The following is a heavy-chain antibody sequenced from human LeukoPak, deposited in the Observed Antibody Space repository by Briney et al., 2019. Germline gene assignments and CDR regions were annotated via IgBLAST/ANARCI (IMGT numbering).Heavy chain of an antibody. CDR2: ISYDGSNK. Sequence: GGSLRLSCAASGFTFSSYVMHWVRQAPGKGLEWVAIISYDGSNKYYADSVKGRFTISRDNSKNTLYLQMNSLRAEDTAVYYCAKYYYDSSGYYDRNYYFDYWGQGTLVTVSS. V-gene: IGHV3-30*04. CDR1: GFTFSSYV. CDR3: AKYYYDSSGYYDRNYYFDY. D-gene: IGHD3-22*01. J-gene: IGHJ4*02.